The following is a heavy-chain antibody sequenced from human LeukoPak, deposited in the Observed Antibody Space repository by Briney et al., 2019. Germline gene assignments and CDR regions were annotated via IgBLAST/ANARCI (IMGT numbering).Heavy chain of an antibody. J-gene: IGHJ4*02. CDR3: TRPLGGIDIFDY. D-gene: IGHD2-15*01. V-gene: IGHV3-15*01. Sequence: GGSLRLSCKASGFTFINAYMTWVRQAPGKGLEWVGRIQTKTDGGAPDYAAPVKGRFTISRDDSHNTVYLQMNSLTIEDTGVYYCTRPLGGIDIFDYWGQGALVSVSS. CDR2: IQTKTDGGAP. CDR1: GFTFINAY.